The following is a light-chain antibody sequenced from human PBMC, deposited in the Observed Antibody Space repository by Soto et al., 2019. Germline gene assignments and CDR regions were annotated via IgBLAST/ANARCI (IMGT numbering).Light chain of an antibody. Sequence: QSALTQPASVSGSPGQSITISCTGTSSDVGRYDYVSWYQQHPGKAPKLMIYEVSNRPSGVSDRFTGSKSGNTASLTISGLQADDEADYYCSSYSYSTTRVFGTGTKLTVL. CDR2: EVS. CDR3: SSYSYSTTRV. CDR1: SSDVGRYDY. J-gene: IGLJ1*01. V-gene: IGLV2-14*01.